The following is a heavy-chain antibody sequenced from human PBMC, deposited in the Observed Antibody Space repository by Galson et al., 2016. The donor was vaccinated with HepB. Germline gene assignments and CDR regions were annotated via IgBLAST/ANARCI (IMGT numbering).Heavy chain of an antibody. CDR1: GASVTDYY. V-gene: IGHV4-4*07. CDR2: FYISGTT. J-gene: IGHJ5*02. Sequence: SETLSLTCAVSGASVTDYYWSWIRQPAGKGLEWVGRFYISGTTNYNPSLRSRVAMSVDTSANLFSLKLLSVTAADTAIYYCARVSPARDVCSREFYDHWGQGALVTVSS. D-gene: IGHD3-10*01. CDR3: ARVSPARDVCSREFYDH.